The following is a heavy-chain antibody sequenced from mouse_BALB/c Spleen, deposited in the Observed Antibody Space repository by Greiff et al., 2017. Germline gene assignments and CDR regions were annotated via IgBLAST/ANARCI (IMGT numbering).Heavy chain of an antibody. Sequence: VMLVESGPGLVAPSQSLSITCTVSGFSLTSYGVHWVRQPPGKGLEWLGVIWAGGSTNYNSALMSRLSISKDNSKSQVFLKMNILQTDDTAMYYCARDQGLLRHAMDYWGQGTSVTVSS. V-gene: IGHV2-9*02. CDR2: IWAGGST. CDR3: ARDQGLLRHAMDY. CDR1: GFSLTSYG. D-gene: IGHD2-3*01. J-gene: IGHJ4*01.